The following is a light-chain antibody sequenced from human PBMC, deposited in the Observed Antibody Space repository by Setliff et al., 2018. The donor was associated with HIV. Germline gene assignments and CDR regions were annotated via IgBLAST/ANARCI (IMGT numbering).Light chain of an antibody. CDR1: SSDVGGYKY. CDR2: EVG. Sequence: QSALTQPASVSGSPGQSITISCTGTSSDVGGYKYVSWYQQHPGKAPKLMIYEVGNRPSGVSNRFSGSKSGNTASLTISGLQAEDEADYYCSSYTSSSTDVFGTGTKVTVL. CDR3: SSYTSSSTDV. V-gene: IGLV2-14*01. J-gene: IGLJ1*01.